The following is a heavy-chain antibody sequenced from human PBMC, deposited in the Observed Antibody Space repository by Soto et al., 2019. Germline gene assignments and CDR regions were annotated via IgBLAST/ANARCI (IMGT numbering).Heavy chain of an antibody. Sequence: ASVKVSCKASGYTFTNYSITWMRQAPGQGLEWMGWVSADNGNTNYAQKFQGRVTMSTDTSTSTAYMELRSLRSDDTAVYYCARAQILWFGESYFDSWGQGTLVTVSS. D-gene: IGHD3-10*01. J-gene: IGHJ4*02. CDR1: GYTFTNYS. CDR2: VSADNGNT. V-gene: IGHV1-18*04. CDR3: ARAQILWFGESYFDS.